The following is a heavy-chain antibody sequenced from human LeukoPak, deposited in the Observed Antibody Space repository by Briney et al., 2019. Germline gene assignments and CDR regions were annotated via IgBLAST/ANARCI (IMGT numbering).Heavy chain of an antibody. V-gene: IGHV4-61*02. CDR3: ARGFIAAAAFDY. Sequence: SETLSLTCTVSGGSISSGSYYWSWIRRPAGKGLEWIGRIYTSGSTNYNPSLKSRVTISVDTSKNQFSLKLSSVTAADTAVYYCARGFIAAAAFDYWGQGTLVTVSS. J-gene: IGHJ4*02. CDR1: GGSISSGSYY. D-gene: IGHD6-13*01. CDR2: IYTSGST.